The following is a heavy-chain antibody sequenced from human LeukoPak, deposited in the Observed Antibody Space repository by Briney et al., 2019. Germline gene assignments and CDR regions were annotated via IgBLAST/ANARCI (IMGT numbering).Heavy chain of an antibody. J-gene: IGHJ5*02. CDR3: ARDQGIVVVTPSA. Sequence: GGSLRLSCAASGFTFSDYYMSWIRQAPGKGLEWVSYISSSGSTIYYADSVKGRFTISRDNAKNSLYLQMNSLRAEDTAVYYRARDQGIVVVTPSAWGQGTLVTVSS. V-gene: IGHV3-11*01. CDR1: GFTFSDYY. D-gene: IGHD3-22*01. CDR2: ISSSGSTI.